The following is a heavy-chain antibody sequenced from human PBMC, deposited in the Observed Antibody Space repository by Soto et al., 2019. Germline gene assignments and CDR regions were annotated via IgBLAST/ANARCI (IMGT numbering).Heavy chain of an antibody. D-gene: IGHD6-13*01. CDR2: ISYDGSNK. Sequence: QVQLVESGGGVVQPGRSLRLSCAASGFTFSSYAMHWVRQAPGKGLEWVAVISYDGSNKYYADSVKGRFTISIDNSKNTLYLQMNSLRAEDTAVYYCARDRGSSWYFSFDYWGQGTLVTVSS. CDR3: ARDRGSSWYFSFDY. V-gene: IGHV3-30-3*01. CDR1: GFTFSSYA. J-gene: IGHJ4*02.